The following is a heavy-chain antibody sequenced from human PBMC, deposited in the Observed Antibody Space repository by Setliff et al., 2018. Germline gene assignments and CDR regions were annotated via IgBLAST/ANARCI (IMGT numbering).Heavy chain of an antibody. CDR3: AREWGSSSWSSPRYYYYGMDV. D-gene: IGHD6-13*01. Sequence: SETLSLTCTVSGGSISSYYWSWIRQPPGKVLEWIAYIYYSGSTNYNPSLKSRVTISVDTSKNQFSLKLSSVTAADTAVYYCAREWGSSSWSSPRYYYYGMDVWGQGTTVTVSS. CDR2: IYYSGST. CDR1: GGSISSYY. J-gene: IGHJ6*02. V-gene: IGHV4-59*01.